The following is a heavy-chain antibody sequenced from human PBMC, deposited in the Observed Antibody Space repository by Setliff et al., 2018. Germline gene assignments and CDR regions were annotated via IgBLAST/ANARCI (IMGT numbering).Heavy chain of an antibody. CDR1: GGSISTYY. J-gene: IGHJ6*03. V-gene: IGHV4-59*12. CDR2: IYYRGST. D-gene: IGHD2-15*01. Sequence: SETLSLTCNVSGGSISTYYWTWIRQPPGKGLEWIGYIYYRGSTNYNPSLKSRVTISVDTSKNQFSLKLSSVTAADTAVYYCARVVAASSYYYYMDVWGKGTTVTVSS. CDR3: ARVVAASSYYYYMDV.